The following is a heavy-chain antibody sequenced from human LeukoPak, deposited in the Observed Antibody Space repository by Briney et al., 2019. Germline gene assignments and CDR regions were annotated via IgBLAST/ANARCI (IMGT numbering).Heavy chain of an antibody. CDR2: IYYSGST. Sequence: SETLSLTCTVSGGSISSYYWSWIRQPPGKGLEWIGYIYYSGSTNYNPSLKSRVTISVDTSKNQFSLKLSSVTAADTAVYYCARVRLAAQAWFDPWGQGTLVTVSS. CDR3: ARVRLAAQAWFDP. J-gene: IGHJ5*02. CDR1: GGSISSYY. D-gene: IGHD6-6*01. V-gene: IGHV4-59*01.